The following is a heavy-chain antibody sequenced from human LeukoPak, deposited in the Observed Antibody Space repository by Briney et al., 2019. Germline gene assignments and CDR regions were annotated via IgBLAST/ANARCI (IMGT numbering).Heavy chain of an antibody. V-gene: IGHV1-18*01. D-gene: IGHD3-10*01. J-gene: IGHJ4*02. CDR2: ISAYNGNT. Sequence: ASVKVSCKASGGTFSSYAISWVRQAPGQGLEWMGWISAYNGNTNYAQKLQGRVTMTTDTSTSTAYMELRSLRSDDTAVYYCARDEGDRGRRVFDYWGQGTLVTVSS. CDR1: GGTFSSYA. CDR3: ARDEGDRGRRVFDY.